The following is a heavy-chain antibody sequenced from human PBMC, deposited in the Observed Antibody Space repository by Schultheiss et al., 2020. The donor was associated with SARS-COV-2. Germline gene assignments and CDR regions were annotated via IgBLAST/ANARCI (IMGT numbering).Heavy chain of an antibody. CDR3: ARAGDTTPYLDY. CDR2: LSYDGGNK. CDR1: GFTFSDYY. Sequence: GGSLRLSCAASGFTFSDYYMSWIRQAPGKGLEWVALLSYDGGNKLYADSVKGRFAISRDNSKNTLYLQMNSLRAEDTAVYYCARAGDTTPYLDYWGQGTLVTVSS. D-gene: IGHD1-26*01. V-gene: IGHV3-30*03. J-gene: IGHJ4*02.